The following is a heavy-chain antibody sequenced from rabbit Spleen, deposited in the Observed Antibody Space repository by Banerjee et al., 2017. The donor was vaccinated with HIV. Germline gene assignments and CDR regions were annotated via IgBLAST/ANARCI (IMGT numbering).Heavy chain of an antibody. D-gene: IGHD6-1*01. CDR2: INAATGKP. CDR3: ARSDFVGHIYASYGMDL. J-gene: IGHJ6*01. CDR1: GFSFSDRDV. V-gene: IGHV1S45*01. Sequence: QEQLVESGGGLVQPEGSLTLTCKASGFSFSDRDVMCWVRQAPGKGLEWIACINAATGKPVYATWAKGRFTISRTSSTTVTLRMTSLTAADRATYFCARSDFVGHIYASYGMDLWGPAPSSPS.